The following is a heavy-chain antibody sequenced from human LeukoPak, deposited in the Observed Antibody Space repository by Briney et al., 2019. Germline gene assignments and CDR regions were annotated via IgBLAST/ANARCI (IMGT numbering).Heavy chain of an antibody. CDR3: ARVDFWSGYYPLYFDY. V-gene: IGHV4-34*01. Sequence: PSETLSLTCAVYGGSFSGYYWSWTRQPPGKGLEWIGEINHSGSTNYNPSLKSRVTISVDTSKNQFSLKLSSVTAADTAVYYCARVDFWSGYYPLYFDYWGQGTLVTVSS. J-gene: IGHJ4*02. CDR2: INHSGST. CDR1: GGSFSGYY. D-gene: IGHD3-3*01.